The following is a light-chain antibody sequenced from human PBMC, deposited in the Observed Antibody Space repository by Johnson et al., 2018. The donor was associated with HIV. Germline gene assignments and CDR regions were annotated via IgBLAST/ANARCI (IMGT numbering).Light chain of an antibody. V-gene: IGLV1-51*02. CDR2: ENN. CDR1: SSNIGNNY. CDR3: GTWHSALSGGCV. J-gene: IGLJ1*01. Sequence: QSVLTQPPSVSAAPGQKVTIFCSGSSSNIGNNYVSWYQQLPGTAPKLLIYENNKRPSGIPDRFSGSKSGTSATLGITGLQAGDEADYYCGTWHSALSGGCVFGTGTRVTVL.